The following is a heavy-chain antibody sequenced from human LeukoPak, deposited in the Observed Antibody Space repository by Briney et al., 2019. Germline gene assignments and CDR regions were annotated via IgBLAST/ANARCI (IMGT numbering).Heavy chain of an antibody. CDR2: ISAYNGNT. CDR1: GYTFTSYG. Sequence: ASVKVSXKASGYTFTSYGISWVRQAPGQGLEWMGWISAYNGNTNYAQKLQGRVTMTTDTSTSTAYMELRSLRSDDTAVYYCARDPRPYGTVDYWGQGTLVTVSS. CDR3: ARDPRPYGTVDY. V-gene: IGHV1-18*01. J-gene: IGHJ4*02. D-gene: IGHD3-10*01.